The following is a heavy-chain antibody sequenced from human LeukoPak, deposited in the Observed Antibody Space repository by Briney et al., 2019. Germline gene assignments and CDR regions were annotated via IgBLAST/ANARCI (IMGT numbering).Heavy chain of an antibody. CDR1: GGSISSYY. J-gene: IGHJ4*02. V-gene: IGHV4-59*01. CDR3: ARGLNRNDYGDYGY. Sequence: PSEALSLTCTVSGGSISSYYWSWIRQPPGKGLEWIGYIYHTGSTSYNPSLKGRVTISDDTSKNQFSLKLSSVTAADTAVYYCARGLNRNDYGDYGYWGQGTLVTVSS. D-gene: IGHD4-17*01. CDR2: IYHTGST.